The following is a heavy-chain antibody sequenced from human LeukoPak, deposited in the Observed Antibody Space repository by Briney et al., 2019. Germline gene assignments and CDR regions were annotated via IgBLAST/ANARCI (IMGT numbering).Heavy chain of an antibody. V-gene: IGHV3-66*01. J-gene: IGHJ4*02. D-gene: IGHD1-26*01. Sequence: GGSLRLSCAASGFTVTNNCVTWVRQAPGKGLEWVSFRYTGDTTYYADSVKGRFSISGGTSRNILYLQMNSLRAEDTAVYYCARGGDTQDYWGQGTLVTVSS. CDR2: RYTGDTT. CDR3: ARGGDTQDY. CDR1: GFTVTNNC.